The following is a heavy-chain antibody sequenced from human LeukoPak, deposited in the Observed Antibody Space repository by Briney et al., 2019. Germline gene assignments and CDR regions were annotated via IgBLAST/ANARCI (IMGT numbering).Heavy chain of an antibody. J-gene: IGHJ3*02. CDR1: GFTFSSYT. D-gene: IGHD3-22*01. Sequence: PGGSLRLSCAASGFTFSSYTMNWVRQAPGKGLEWVSSISSSSTYINYADSVKGRFTISRDNSKNTLYLQMNSLRAEDTAVYYCANRRSSGYQVYAFDIWGQGTMVTVSS. V-gene: IGHV3-21*04. CDR3: ANRRSSGYQVYAFDI. CDR2: ISSSSTYI.